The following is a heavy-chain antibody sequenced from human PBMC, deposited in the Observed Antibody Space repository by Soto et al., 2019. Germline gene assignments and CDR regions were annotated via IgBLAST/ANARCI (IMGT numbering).Heavy chain of an antibody. D-gene: IGHD2-2*01. CDR3: ARSQGSSTSLEIYYYYYYGMDV. CDR2: IIPIPGTA. J-gene: IGHJ6*02. CDR1: GGTFGSYA. V-gene: IGHV1-69*01. Sequence: QVALVQSGAEVKKPGSSVKVSCKASGGTFGSYAISWVRQAPGQGLEWMGGIIPIPGTANYAQKFQGRVTIAADESTSTAYMELSSLRSEDTAVYYCARSQGSSTSLEIYYYYYYGMDVWGQGTTVTVSS.